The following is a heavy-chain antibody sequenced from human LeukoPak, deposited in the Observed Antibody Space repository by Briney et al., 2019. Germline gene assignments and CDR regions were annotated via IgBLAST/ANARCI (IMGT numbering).Heavy chain of an antibody. CDR2: IYYSGST. D-gene: IGHD1-26*01. V-gene: IGHV4-59*01. Sequence: SETLSLTCTVSGGSISSYYWSWIRQPPGKGLEWIGYIYYSGSTNYNPSLKSRVTISVDTSKNQFSPKLSSVTAADTAVYYCAGSYAKVGATLFDYWGQGTLVTVSS. CDR3: AGSYAKVGATLFDY. CDR1: GGSISSYY. J-gene: IGHJ4*02.